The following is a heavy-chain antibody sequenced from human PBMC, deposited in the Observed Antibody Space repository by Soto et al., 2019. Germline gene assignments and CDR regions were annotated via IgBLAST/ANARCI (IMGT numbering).Heavy chain of an antibody. CDR2: IIPIFVTP. V-gene: IGHV1-69*01. Sequence: QVQLVQSGAEVKKPGSSVKVSCKASGGIFSTYAISWLRQAPGHGLEWMGGIIPIFVTPNYAQKFQGRVTITADESTSTAYMELSRLRSEDTAVYYCARDRDAYGSGNYYIRIDFWGQGTLVTVSS. CDR3: ARDRDAYGSGNYYIRIDF. J-gene: IGHJ4*02. CDR1: GGIFSTYA. D-gene: IGHD3-10*01.